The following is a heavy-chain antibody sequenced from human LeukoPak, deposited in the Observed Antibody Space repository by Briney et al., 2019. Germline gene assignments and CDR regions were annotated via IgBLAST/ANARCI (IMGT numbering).Heavy chain of an antibody. J-gene: IGHJ6*03. V-gene: IGHV4-4*07. CDR1: GGSISSYY. Sequence: PSQTLSLTCTVSGGSISSYYWSWIRQPAGKGLEWIGRIYTSGSTNYNPSLKSRVTMSVDTSKNQFSLKLSSVTAADTAVYYCARDRRYQLLNYYYYYYMDVWGKGTTVTISS. CDR3: ARDRRYQLLNYYYYYYMDV. D-gene: IGHD2-2*01. CDR2: IYTSGST.